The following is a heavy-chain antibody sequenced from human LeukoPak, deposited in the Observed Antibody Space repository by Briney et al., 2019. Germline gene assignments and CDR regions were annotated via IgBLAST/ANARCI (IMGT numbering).Heavy chain of an antibody. V-gene: IGHV3-30*02. CDR2: IRYDGSTQ. J-gene: IGHJ4*02. CDR3: ANPIVGAPSGAY. Sequence: GGSLRLSCAASGFTFRNYDMSWVRQTPGKGLEWVAFIRYDGSTQYYPDSAKGRFTISRDNSKNTLYLQMNSLRAEDTAVYYCANPIVGAPSGAYWGQGTLVTVSS. CDR1: GFTFRNYD. D-gene: IGHD1-26*01.